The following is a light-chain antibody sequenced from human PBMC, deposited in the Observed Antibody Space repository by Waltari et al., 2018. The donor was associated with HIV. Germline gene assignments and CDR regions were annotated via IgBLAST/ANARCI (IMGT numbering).Light chain of an antibody. CDR1: SANIGSRT. CDR2: SNN. V-gene: IGLV1-44*01. CDR3: ATWDDSLNGYV. J-gene: IGLJ1*01. Sequence: QLPSPPHSAGQRVTISCSGSSANIGSRTVSWYQQLPGTAPKLLIYSNNQRPSGVPDRFSGSKSGTSAALAISGLQSEDEADYYCATWDDSLNGYVLGAGTRVTVL.